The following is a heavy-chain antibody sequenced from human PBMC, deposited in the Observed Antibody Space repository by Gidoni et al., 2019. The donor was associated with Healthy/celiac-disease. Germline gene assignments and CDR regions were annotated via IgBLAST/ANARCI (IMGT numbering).Heavy chain of an antibody. J-gene: IGHJ4*02. CDR1: GFTFSRYG. Sequence: QVQLVESGGGVVQPGRSLRLSCAASGFTFSRYGMHWVRQVPGKGLEWVAVIWYDGSNKYYADSVKGRFTISRDNSKNTLYLQMNSLRAEDTAVYYCARLYYDSSGYHVIDYWGQGTLVTVSS. CDR3: ARLYYDSSGYHVIDY. D-gene: IGHD3-22*01. V-gene: IGHV3-33*01. CDR2: IWYDGSNK.